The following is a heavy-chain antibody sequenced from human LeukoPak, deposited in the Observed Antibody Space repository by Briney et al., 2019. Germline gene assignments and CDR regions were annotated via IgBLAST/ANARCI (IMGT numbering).Heavy chain of an antibody. CDR1: GFTFINYG. D-gene: IGHD4-17*01. V-gene: IGHV3-30*18. CDR3: ANYGDYQYFAW. Sequence: GGSLRLSCAASGFTFINYGMHGVRQAPGKGLEWVAVISYDGTNKYYADSVKGRFTISRDNSKNTLYLQMNSLKTDDTAVYYCANYGDYQYFAWWGQRTPVTVSS. CDR2: ISYDGTNK. J-gene: IGHJ4*02.